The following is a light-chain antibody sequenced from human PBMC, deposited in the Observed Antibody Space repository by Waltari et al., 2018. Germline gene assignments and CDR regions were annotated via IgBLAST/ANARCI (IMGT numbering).Light chain of an antibody. V-gene: IGLV2-14*03. CDR2: DVS. CDR3: SSYTTNNTLV. CDR1: SSDVGSYKY. Sequence: QSALPQPASDSGSTGQSLTTSCTGTSSDVGSYKYDSWYQHHTGKSTKLMIYDVSNRPSGVSNRFSGSKSGNTASLTISGLQAEDEADYYCSSYTTNNTLVFGTGTNVIVL. J-gene: IGLJ1*01.